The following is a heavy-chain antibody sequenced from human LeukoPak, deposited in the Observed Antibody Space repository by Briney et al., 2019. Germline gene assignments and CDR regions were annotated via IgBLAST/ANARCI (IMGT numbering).Heavy chain of an antibody. Sequence: SETLSLTCTVSGGSISSYYWRWIRQPPGKGLECIGYIYYSGSTNYNPSLKSRVTISVDTSKNQFSLKLSSVTAADTAVYYCARRTYFYDSSGYYFDCWGQGTLVTVSS. J-gene: IGHJ4*02. D-gene: IGHD3-22*01. CDR3: ARRTYFYDSSGYYFDC. V-gene: IGHV4-59*01. CDR2: IYYSGST. CDR1: GGSISSYY.